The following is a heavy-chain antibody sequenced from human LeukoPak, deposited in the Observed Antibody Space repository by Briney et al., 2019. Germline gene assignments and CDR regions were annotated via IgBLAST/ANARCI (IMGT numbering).Heavy chain of an antibody. V-gene: IGHV1-69*05. D-gene: IGHD1-1*01. CDR3: ASQLERYPTSFDY. CDR1: GGTFSSYA. Sequence: ASVKVSCKASGGTFSSYAISWVRQAPGQGLEWVGGIIPIFGTANYAQKFQGRVTITTDESTSTAYMELSSLRSEDTAVYYCASQLERYPTSFDYWGQGTLVTVSS. J-gene: IGHJ4*02. CDR2: IIPIFGTA.